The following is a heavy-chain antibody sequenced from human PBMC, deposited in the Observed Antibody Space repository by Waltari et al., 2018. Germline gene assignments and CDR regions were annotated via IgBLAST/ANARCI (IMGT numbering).Heavy chain of an antibody. Sequence: EVQLLESGGGLAQPVGSLRLSCAASGFTFSSYAMSWVRQAPGKGLEWVSAISGSGGSTYYADSVKGRFTISRDNSKNTLYLQMNSLRAEDTAVYYCAKGGFTFGGVIPYYYGMDVWGQGTTVTVSS. V-gene: IGHV3-23*01. J-gene: IGHJ6*02. CDR2: ISGSGGST. CDR3: AKGGFTFGGVIPYYYGMDV. CDR1: GFTFSSYA. D-gene: IGHD3-16*02.